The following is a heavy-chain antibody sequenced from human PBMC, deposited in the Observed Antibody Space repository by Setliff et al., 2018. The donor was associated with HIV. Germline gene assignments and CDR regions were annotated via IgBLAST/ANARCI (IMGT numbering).Heavy chain of an antibody. CDR3: ANRLRGYNKWYYFDY. J-gene: IGHJ4*02. CDR1: GFTFSNYW. CDR2: IKTDGSTT. V-gene: IGHV3-74*01. Sequence: PGGSLRLSCAASGFTFSNYWMHWVRQAPGRGLVWVSRIKTDGSTTTYADSVKGRFTISRDNSKNTLSLQMSSLGAEDTAIYYCANRLRGYNKWYYFDYWGQGTLVTVSS. D-gene: IGHD1-1*01.